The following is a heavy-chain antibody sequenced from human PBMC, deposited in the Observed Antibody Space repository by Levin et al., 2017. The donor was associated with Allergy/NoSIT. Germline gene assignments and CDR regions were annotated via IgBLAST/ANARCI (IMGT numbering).Heavy chain of an antibody. V-gene: IGHV3-11*06. CDR1: GFTFSDYY. D-gene: IGHD1-1*01. CDR2: ISSSSSYT. Sequence: GESLKISCAASGFTFSDYYMSWIRQAPGKGLEWVSYISSSSSYTNYADSVKGRFTISRDNAKNSLYLQMNSLRAEDTAVYYCARVGGVQLERAFDYWGQGTLVTVSS. J-gene: IGHJ4*02. CDR3: ARVGGVQLERAFDY.